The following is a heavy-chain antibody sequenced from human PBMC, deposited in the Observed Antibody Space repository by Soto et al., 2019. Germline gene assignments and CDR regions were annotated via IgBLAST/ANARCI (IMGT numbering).Heavy chain of an antibody. J-gene: IGHJ6*02. CDR1: GGTFSSYA. V-gene: IGHV1-69*13. D-gene: IGHD6-6*01. CDR2: IIPIFGTA. Sequence: ASVKVSCKASGGTFSSYAISWVRQAPGQGLEWMGGIIPIFGTANYAQKFQGRVTITADESTSTAYMELSSLRSEDTAVYYCASSTSQIAARPGEGLYYYGMDVWGQGTTVTVSS. CDR3: ASSTSQIAARPGEGLYYYGMDV.